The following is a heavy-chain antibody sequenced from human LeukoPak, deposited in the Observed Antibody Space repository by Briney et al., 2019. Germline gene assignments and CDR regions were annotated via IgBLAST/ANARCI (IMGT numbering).Heavy chain of an antibody. CDR3: ARGTEMTSSSGYYSFDY. Sequence: SETLSLTCTVSGGSISTFFWTWIRQSAGKGLEWIGRIHMGTTYYNPSVESRATISVDTSNNRFSPKLTSLTAADTAVYYCARGTEMTSSSGYYSFDYWGRGSLVTVSS. CDR2: IHMGTT. D-gene: IGHD3-22*01. V-gene: IGHV4-4*07. CDR1: GGSISTFF. J-gene: IGHJ4*02.